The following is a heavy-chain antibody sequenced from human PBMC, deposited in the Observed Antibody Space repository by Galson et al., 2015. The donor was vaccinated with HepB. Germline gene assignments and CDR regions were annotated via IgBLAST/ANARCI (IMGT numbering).Heavy chain of an antibody. D-gene: IGHD4-17*01. CDR2: IDPSDSYT. V-gene: IGHV5-10-1*01. CDR1: GYSFTSYW. CDR3: ARHPFYGDYVNAFDI. Sequence: SGAEVKKPGESLRISCKGSGYSFTSYWISWVRQMPGKGLEWMGRIDPSDSYTNYSPSFQGHVTISADKSISTAYLQWSSLKASDTAMYYCARHPFYGDYVNAFDIWGQGTMVTVSS. J-gene: IGHJ3*02.